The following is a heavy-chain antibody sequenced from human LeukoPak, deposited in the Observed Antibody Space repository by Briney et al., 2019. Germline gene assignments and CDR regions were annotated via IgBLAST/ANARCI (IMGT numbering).Heavy chain of an antibody. CDR1: GGSFSGYY. J-gene: IGHJ4*02. D-gene: IGHD2-15*01. Sequence: SETLSLTCAVYGGSFSGYYWSWIRQPAGKGLEWIGRIYTSGSTNYNPSLKSRATMSVDTSKNQFSLRLSSVTAADTAVYYCASDCSGGSCYGYWGQGTLVTVSS. CDR3: ASDCSGGSCYGY. CDR2: IYTSGST. V-gene: IGHV4-59*10.